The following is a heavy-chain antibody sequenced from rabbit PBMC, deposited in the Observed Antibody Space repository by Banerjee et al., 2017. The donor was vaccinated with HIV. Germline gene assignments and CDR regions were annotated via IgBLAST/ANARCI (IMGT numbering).Heavy chain of an antibody. J-gene: IGHJ4*01. CDR1: GFDLSSYYY. D-gene: IGHD8-1*01. CDR3: ARGLDAGSSYYIGWYFNL. Sequence: QEQLEESGGDLVKPGASLTLTCKASGFDLSSYYYMCWVRQAPGKGLEWIACIYAGSSGSTYYASWAKGRFTISKTSSTTVTLQMTSLTAADTATYFCARGLDAGSSYYIGWYFNLWGPGTLVTVS. CDR2: IYAGSSGST. V-gene: IGHV1S45*01.